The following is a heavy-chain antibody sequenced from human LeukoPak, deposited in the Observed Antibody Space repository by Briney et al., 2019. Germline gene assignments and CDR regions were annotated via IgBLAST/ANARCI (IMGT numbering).Heavy chain of an antibody. Sequence: GSLRLSCAASGFTFSSYAMHWVRQAPGKGLEYVSAISSNGGSTYYANSVKGRFTIPRDNSKNTLYLQMNSLRAEDTAVYYCANRFSMVRGVTYYFDYWGQGTLVTVSS. CDR3: ANRFSMVRGVTYYFDY. V-gene: IGHV3-64*01. J-gene: IGHJ4*02. CDR1: GFTFSSYA. D-gene: IGHD3-10*01. CDR2: ISSNGGST.